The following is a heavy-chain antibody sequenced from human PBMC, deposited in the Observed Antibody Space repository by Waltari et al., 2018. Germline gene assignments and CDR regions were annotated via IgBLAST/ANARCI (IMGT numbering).Heavy chain of an antibody. CDR2: LHSSGTN. CDR1: GGSISGYY. CDR3: ARQATTTNYFWFDP. V-gene: IGHV4-59*08. D-gene: IGHD2-8*01. J-gene: IGHJ5*02. Sequence: GPGLVKPSESLSLTCTVSGGSISGYYWSWTRQSPGKGLEWIGCLHSSGTNNFNPSLNNRGTMSLDTSKNQISLKLTSVTAADTAVYYCARQATTTNYFWFDPWGQGALVTVSS.